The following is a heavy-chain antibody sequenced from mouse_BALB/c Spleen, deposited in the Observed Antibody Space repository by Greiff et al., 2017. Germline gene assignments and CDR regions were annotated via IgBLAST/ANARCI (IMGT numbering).Heavy chain of an antibody. D-gene: IGHD1-2*01. CDR1: GFTFSSYA. V-gene: IGHV5-6-5*01. CDR2: ISSGGST. CDR3: ARKGHYYGYVGYFDV. Sequence: EVKLMESGGGLVKPGGSLKLSCAASGFTFSSYAMSWVRQTPEKRLEWVASISSGGSTYYPDSVKGRFTISRDNARNILYLQMSSLRSEDTAMYYCARKGHYYGYVGYFDVWGAGTTVTVSS. J-gene: IGHJ1*01.